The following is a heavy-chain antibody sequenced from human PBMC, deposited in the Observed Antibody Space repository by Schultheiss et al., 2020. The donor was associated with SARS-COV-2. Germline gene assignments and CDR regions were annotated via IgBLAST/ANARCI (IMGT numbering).Heavy chain of an antibody. V-gene: IGHV1-8*01. CDR3: ARDITPLRYCSSTSCPYWYFDL. D-gene: IGHD2-2*01. CDR1: GYTFTSYD. J-gene: IGHJ2*01. Sequence: ASVKVSCKASGYTFTSYDINWVRQATGQGLEWMGWMNPNSGNTGYAQKFQGRVTMTRNTSISTAYMELSRLRSDDTAVYYCARDITPLRYCSSTSCPYWYFDLWGRGTLVTVSS. CDR2: MNPNSGNT.